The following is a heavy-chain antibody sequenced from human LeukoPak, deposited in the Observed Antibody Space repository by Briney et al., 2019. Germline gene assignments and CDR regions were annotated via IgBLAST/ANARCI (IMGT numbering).Heavy chain of an antibody. J-gene: IGHJ5*02. CDR2: LTQFFRRT. CDR1: GGSFRTYP. Sequence: SVRVSCKASGGSFRTYPISWVRQAPGQGLEWMGGLTQFFRRTNYTQKFQGRLTITTDESSSTAYMELSDLRSDDTAIYYCATSESGRSWDWFAPWGQGTLVTVSS. D-gene: IGHD3-10*01. V-gene: IGHV1-69*05. CDR3: ATSESGRSWDWFAP.